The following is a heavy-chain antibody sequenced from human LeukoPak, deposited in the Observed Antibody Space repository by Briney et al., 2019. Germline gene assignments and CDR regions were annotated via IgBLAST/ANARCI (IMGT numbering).Heavy chain of an antibody. CDR3: ARDLYDSTGYFDY. Sequence: GGSLRLSCAASGFTFSSYGMHWVRQAPGKGLEWVAFIRYDGSNKYYADSVKGRFTISRDNSKNTLSLQMNSLRVDDTAVYYCARDLYDSTGYFDYWGQGTLVTVSS. D-gene: IGHD3-22*01. CDR2: IRYDGSNK. V-gene: IGHV3-30*02. CDR1: GFTFSSYG. J-gene: IGHJ4*02.